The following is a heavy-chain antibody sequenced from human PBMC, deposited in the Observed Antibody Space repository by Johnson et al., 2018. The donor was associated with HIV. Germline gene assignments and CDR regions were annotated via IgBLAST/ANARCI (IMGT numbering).Heavy chain of an antibody. CDR1: GFTVSSNY. J-gene: IGHJ3*02. D-gene: IGHD2-21*02. CDR3: ARDHRAYCGGDCYSDAFDI. CDR2: IYSGGST. Sequence: VQLVESGGGLVQPGGSLRLSCAASGFTVSSNYMSWVRQAPGKGLEWVSVIYSGGSTYYAESVKGRFPISRHNSKNTLYLQMNSLRAEDPAVYYCARDHRAYCGGDCYSDAFDIWGQGTMVTVSS. V-gene: IGHV3-66*01.